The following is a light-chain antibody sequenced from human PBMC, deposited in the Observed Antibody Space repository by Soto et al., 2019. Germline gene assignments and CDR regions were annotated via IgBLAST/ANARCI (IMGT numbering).Light chain of an antibody. Sequence: QPVLTQPPSASGTPGQRVTISCSGRTSNIGSNYVYWYQQLPGTAPKLLIYRNTQRPSGVPDRFSGSKSGTSASLAISGLRSGDEADYYCAAWDDSLRGVVFGGGTKLTVL. V-gene: IGLV1-47*01. J-gene: IGLJ2*01. CDR1: TSNIGSNY. CDR3: AAWDDSLRGVV. CDR2: RNT.